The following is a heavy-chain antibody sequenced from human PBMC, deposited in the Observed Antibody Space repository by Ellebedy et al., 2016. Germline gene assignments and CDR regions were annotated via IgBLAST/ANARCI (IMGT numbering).Heavy chain of an antibody. D-gene: IGHD6-19*01. J-gene: IGHJ3*01. V-gene: IGHV4-59*02. Sequence: SETLSLTCNVSGGSVSSDYWNWIRRPPGKGLEWIGYAFHTGTTHYNPSLKSRVTMSVDTSKSQFSLRLTSVTAADTAVYYCAKWNGGWYAFEVWGQGTMVTVSS. CDR2: AFHTGTT. CDR1: GGSVSSDY. CDR3: AKWNGGWYAFEV.